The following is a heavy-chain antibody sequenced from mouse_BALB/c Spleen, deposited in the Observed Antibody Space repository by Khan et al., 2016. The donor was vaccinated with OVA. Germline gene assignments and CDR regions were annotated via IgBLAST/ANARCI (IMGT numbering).Heavy chain of an antibody. V-gene: IGHV1-4*01. CDR3: VRDGAYHRNDGWFAY. CDR1: GYTFTSYT. Sequence: QMQLKESGAELARHGASVKMSCKASGYTFTSYTIHWIKKRPGQGLEWIGYINPSNGYTNYNQKFKDKATLTTDKSSTTAYLQLSSLTSDDSAVYNCVRDGAYHRNDGWFAYWGQGTLVTVSA. D-gene: IGHD2-14*01. J-gene: IGHJ3*01. CDR2: INPSNGYT.